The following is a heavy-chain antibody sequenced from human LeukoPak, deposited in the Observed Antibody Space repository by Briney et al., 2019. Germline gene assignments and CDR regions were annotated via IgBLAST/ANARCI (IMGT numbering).Heavy chain of an antibody. D-gene: IGHD5-18*01. CDR1: GGSISSYY. CDR2: IYYSGST. Sequence: ETLSLTCTVSGGSISSYYWSWIRQPPGKGLEWIGYIYYSGSTNYNPSLKSRVAISVDTSKNQFSLKLSSVTAADTAVYYCARLKGGYSYWNWYFDLWGRGTLVTVRS. CDR3: ARLKGGYSYWNWYFDL. J-gene: IGHJ2*01. V-gene: IGHV4-59*08.